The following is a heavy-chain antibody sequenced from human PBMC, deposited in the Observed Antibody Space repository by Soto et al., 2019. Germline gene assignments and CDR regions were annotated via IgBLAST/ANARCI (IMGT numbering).Heavy chain of an antibody. J-gene: IGHJ4*02. CDR1: GFTFSSYG. V-gene: IGHV3-33*01. CDR2: IWYDGSNK. D-gene: IGHD5-18*01. CDR3: ARDWGPSIDAIQLWLGGGY. Sequence: QVQLVESGGGVVQPGRSLRLSCAASGFTFSSYGMHWVRQAPGKGLEWVAVIWYDGSNKYYADSVKGRFTISRDNSKNTLYPQMNSLRAEDTAVYYCARDWGPSIDAIQLWLGGGYWGQGTLVTVSS.